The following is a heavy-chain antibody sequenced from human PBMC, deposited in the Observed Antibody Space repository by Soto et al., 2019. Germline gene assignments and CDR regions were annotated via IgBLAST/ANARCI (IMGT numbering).Heavy chain of an antibody. D-gene: IGHD1-26*01. CDR2: IYYSGST. J-gene: IGHJ5*02. CDR3: ARAGGVGAPFGWFDP. Sequence: QVQLQESGPGLVKPSQTLSLTCTVSGGSISSGGYYWCWIRQHPGKGLEWIGYIYYSGSTYYNPSLKSRVTISVDTSKNQFSLKLSSVTAADTAVYYCARAGGVGAPFGWFDPWGQGTLVTVSS. CDR1: GGSISSGGYY. V-gene: IGHV4-31*03.